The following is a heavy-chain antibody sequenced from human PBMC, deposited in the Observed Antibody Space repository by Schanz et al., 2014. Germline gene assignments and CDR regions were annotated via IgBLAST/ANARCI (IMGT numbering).Heavy chain of an antibody. D-gene: IGHD4-17*01. CDR3: ARDGDRFYRNYYMDV. V-gene: IGHV3-48*01. Sequence: EVQLVESGGGLVQPGGSLRLSCEASGFDFNSYSMNWVRQAPGKGLEWLSYIDGKSTTVYYADSVKGRFTVSRDNARNSLYLHMNTLGAEDTAVYYCARDGDRFYRNYYMDVWGKGTTVTVSS. J-gene: IGHJ6*03. CDR2: IDGKSTTV. CDR1: GFDFNSYS.